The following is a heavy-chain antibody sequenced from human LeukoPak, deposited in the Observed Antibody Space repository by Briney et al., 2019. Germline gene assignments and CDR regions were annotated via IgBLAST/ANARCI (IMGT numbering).Heavy chain of an antibody. Sequence: GGSLRLSCAGSGFTFNTYNMNWVRQAPGKGLEWVSSISSSSSYIYYADSVKGRFTISRDNAKNSLYLQMNSLRAEDTAVYYCARSNYYYYMDVWGKGTTVTISS. CDR3: ARSNYYYYMDV. V-gene: IGHV3-21*01. CDR1: GFTFNTYN. CDR2: ISSSSSYI. J-gene: IGHJ6*03.